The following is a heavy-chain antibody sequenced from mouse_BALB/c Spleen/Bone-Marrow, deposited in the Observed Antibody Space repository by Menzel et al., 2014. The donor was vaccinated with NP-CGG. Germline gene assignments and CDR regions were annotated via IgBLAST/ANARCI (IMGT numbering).Heavy chain of an antibody. CDR2: IHPGSGNT. D-gene: IGHD2-14*01. Sequence: QVQLKQSGAELVRPGASVKLSCKALGYTFTDYEMHWVKQTPVNGLERIGAIHPGSGNTAYNQKFKGKATLTADKSSSTAYMELSSLTSEDSAVYYCIRGNYRYSWFAYWGQGTLVTVSA. CDR1: GYTFTDYE. CDR3: IRGNYRYSWFAY. V-gene: IGHV1-15*01. J-gene: IGHJ3*01.